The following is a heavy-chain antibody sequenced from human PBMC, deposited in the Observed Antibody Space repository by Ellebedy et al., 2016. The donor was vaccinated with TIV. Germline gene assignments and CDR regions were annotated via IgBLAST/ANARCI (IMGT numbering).Heavy chain of an antibody. CDR3: TTVYRYNYDSV. Sequence: GGSLRLSCAASGFTFSNAWMNLVRQAPGKGLEWVGRIKSNTDGGAADYAAPVKGRFTISRDDSKNTLYLQMNSLKTEDTAVYFCTTVYRYNYDSVWGQGTLVTVSS. CDR2: IKSNTDGGAA. CDR1: GFTFSNAW. V-gene: IGHV3-15*01. J-gene: IGHJ4*02. D-gene: IGHD5-18*01.